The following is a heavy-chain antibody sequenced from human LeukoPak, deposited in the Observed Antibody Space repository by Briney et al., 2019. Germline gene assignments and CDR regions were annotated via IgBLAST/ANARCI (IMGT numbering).Heavy chain of an antibody. CDR2: IYYSGST. Sequence: PSETLSLTCTVSGGSISSGGYYWSWIRQHPGKGLEWIGYIYYSGSTYYNTSLKSRVTISVDTSKNQFSLKLSSVTAADTAVYYCARANYYDSSGPPSGLDYWGQGTLVTVSS. CDR3: ARANYYDSSGPPSGLDY. CDR1: GGSISSGGYY. V-gene: IGHV4-31*03. J-gene: IGHJ4*02. D-gene: IGHD3-22*01.